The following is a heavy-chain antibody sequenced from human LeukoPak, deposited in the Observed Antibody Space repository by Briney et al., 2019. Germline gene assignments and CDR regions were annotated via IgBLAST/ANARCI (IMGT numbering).Heavy chain of an antibody. CDR2: INPNSGDT. CDR3: ANTYSSGWYFHY. Sequence: EASVKVSCKTSGYTFTDYYMHWVRQASGQGLEWMGWINPNSGDTKYAQMLQGRVTLTRDTSITTAYMELSSLTSDYTAVYYCANTYSSGWYFHYWGQGTLVTVSS. D-gene: IGHD6-19*01. J-gene: IGHJ4*02. CDR1: GYTFTDYY. V-gene: IGHV1-2*02.